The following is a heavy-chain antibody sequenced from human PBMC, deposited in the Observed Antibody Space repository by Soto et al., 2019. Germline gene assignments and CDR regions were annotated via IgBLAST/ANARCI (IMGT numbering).Heavy chain of an antibody. V-gene: IGHV3-66*01. CDR3: ARAATVTDWYFDL. CDR1: GFTVSSNY. D-gene: IGHD4-17*01. Sequence: EVQLVESGGGLVQPGGSLRLSCAASGFTVSSNYMSWVRQAPGKGLEWVSVIYSGGSTYYADSVKGRFTISRDNSKNTLYLQMNSLRAEDTAVYYCARAATVTDWYFDLWGRGTLVTVSS. J-gene: IGHJ2*01. CDR2: IYSGGST.